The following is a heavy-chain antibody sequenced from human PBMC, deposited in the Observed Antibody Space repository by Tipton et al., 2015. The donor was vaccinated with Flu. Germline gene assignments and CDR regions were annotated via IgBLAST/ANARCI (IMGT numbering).Heavy chain of an antibody. V-gene: IGHV3-30-3*01. D-gene: IGHD5-18*01. J-gene: IGHJ4*02. CDR3: ARRSSYGCFDY. Sequence: RSLRLSCAASGFTFSSYAMHGVRQAPGKGLEWVAVISYDGSNKYYADSVKGRFTISRDNSKNTLYLQMNSLRAEDTAVYYCARRSSYGCFDYWGQGTLVTVSS. CDR2: ISYDGSNK. CDR1: GFTFSSYA.